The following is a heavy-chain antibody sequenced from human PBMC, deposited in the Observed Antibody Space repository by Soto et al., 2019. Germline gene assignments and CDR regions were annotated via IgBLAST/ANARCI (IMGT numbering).Heavy chain of an antibody. Sequence: PGGSLRLSCAASGFTFSSYGMHWVRQAPGKGLEWVAVISYGGSNKYYADSVKGRFTISRDNSKNTLYLQMNSLRAEDTAVYYCAKEITYYDFWSGYSGSPYYGMDVWGQGTTVTVSS. D-gene: IGHD3-3*01. J-gene: IGHJ6*02. V-gene: IGHV3-30*18. CDR1: GFTFSSYG. CDR2: ISYGGSNK. CDR3: AKEITYYDFWSGYSGSPYYGMDV.